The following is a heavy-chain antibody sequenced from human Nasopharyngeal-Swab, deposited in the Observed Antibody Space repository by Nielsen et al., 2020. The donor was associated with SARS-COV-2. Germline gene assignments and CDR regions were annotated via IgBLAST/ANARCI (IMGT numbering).Heavy chain of an antibody. Sequence: GGSLRLSCAASGFTFSSYAMHWVRQAPGKGLEWVAVISYDGSNKYYADSVKGRFTISRDNSKSTLYLQMNSLRAEDTAVYYCARAQGLGRRIAAALVYWGQGTLVTVSS. J-gene: IGHJ4*02. CDR2: ISYDGSNK. CDR3: ARAQGLGRRIAAALVY. D-gene: IGHD6-13*01. V-gene: IGHV3-30*04. CDR1: GFTFSSYA.